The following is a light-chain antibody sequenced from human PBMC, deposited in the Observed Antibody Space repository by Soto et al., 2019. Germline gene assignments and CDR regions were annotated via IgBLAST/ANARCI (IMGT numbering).Light chain of an antibody. CDR1: SSDVGGYNY. J-gene: IGLJ1*01. CDR3: CAYAGSSNV. V-gene: IGLV2-8*01. Sequence: QSVLTQPPSASGSPGQSVAISCTGTSSDVGGYNYVSWYQQHPGKAPKLMIYEVNKRPSGVPDRFSGSKSGTTASLTVSGPQAEDEADYYCCAYAGSSNVFGTGTKLTVL. CDR2: EVN.